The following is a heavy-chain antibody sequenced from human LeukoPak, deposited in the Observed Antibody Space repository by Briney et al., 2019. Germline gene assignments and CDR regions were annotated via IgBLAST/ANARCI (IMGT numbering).Heavy chain of an antibody. J-gene: IGHJ4*02. Sequence: ASVKVSCKASGYTFTSYAMHWVRQAPRQRLEWMGWINADNGNTKYSQKFQGRVTMTRDTSTSTVYMELSSLRSEDTAVYYCARDLEGITMIGGYWGQGTLVTVSS. CDR3: ARDLEGITMIGGY. CDR1: GYTFTSYA. V-gene: IGHV1-3*01. D-gene: IGHD3-22*01. CDR2: INADNGNT.